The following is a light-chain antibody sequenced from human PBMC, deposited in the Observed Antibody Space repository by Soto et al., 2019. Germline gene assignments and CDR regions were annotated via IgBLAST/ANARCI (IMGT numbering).Light chain of an antibody. J-gene: IGKJ4*01. Sequence: DIQMTXSPXSLSAXXXXXVTITCRASQSISRYLNWYQQKPGKAPKLLIYTASSLQSGVPSRFSGSGSGTDFTLIISSLQPEDFATYYCQQSYSTTTFGGGTKVEIK. V-gene: IGKV1-39*01. CDR3: QQSYSTTT. CDR1: QSISRY. CDR2: TAS.